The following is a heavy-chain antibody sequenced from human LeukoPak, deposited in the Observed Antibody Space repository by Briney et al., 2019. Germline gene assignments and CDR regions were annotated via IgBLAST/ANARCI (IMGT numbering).Heavy chain of an antibody. CDR1: GFTFSSYW. D-gene: IGHD2-21*02. V-gene: IGHV3-74*01. J-gene: IGHJ4*02. CDR2: INSDGSST. CDR3: AREAYCGGDCYGNDY. Sequence: PGGSLRLSCAASGFTFSSYWMHWVRQAPGKGLVWVSRINSDGSSTSYADSVKGRFTISRDNAKNTLYLQMNSLRAEDTAAYYCAREAYCGGDCYGNDYWGQGTLVTVSS.